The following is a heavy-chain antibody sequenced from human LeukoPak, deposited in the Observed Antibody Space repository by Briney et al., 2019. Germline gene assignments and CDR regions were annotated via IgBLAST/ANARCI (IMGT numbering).Heavy chain of an antibody. Sequence: PSETLSLTCAVYGGSFSGYYWSWIRQPPGKGLEWIGEINHSGSTNCNPSLKSRVTISVDTSKNQFSLKLSSVTAADTAVYYCARGVATNPFGYWGQGTLVTVSS. D-gene: IGHD5-12*01. V-gene: IGHV4-34*01. CDR1: GGSFSGYY. CDR2: INHSGST. J-gene: IGHJ4*02. CDR3: ARGVATNPFGY.